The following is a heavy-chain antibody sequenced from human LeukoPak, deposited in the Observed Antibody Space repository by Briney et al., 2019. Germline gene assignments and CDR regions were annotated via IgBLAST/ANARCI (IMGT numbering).Heavy chain of an antibody. CDR1: GYTFTSYY. D-gene: IGHD6-19*01. J-gene: IGHJ6*02. CDR2: INPSGGST. V-gene: IGHV1-46*01. CDR3: ARDGEQWLVEGSSYYYYYGMDV. Sequence: ASVKVSCKASGYTFTSYYMHWVRQAPGQGLEWMGIINPSGGSTSYAQKFQGRVTMTRDTSTSTVYMELSSLRSEDTAVYYCARDGEQWLVEGSSYYYYYGMDVWGQGTTVTVSS.